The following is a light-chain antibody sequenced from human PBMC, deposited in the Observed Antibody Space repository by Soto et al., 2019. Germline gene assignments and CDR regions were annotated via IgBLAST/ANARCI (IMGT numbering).Light chain of an antibody. CDR1: SSDIGTCKY. Sequence: QSALTQPASVSGSPGQSITLSCTGTSSDIGTCKYVSWFQHHPGKAPQLIIFEVSNRPSGISDRFSGFKSANTAYLTISGVQPEDEADYHCSSYTTIKTVVFGGGTKLTVL. J-gene: IGLJ2*01. CDR2: EVS. V-gene: IGLV2-14*01. CDR3: SSYTTIKTVV.